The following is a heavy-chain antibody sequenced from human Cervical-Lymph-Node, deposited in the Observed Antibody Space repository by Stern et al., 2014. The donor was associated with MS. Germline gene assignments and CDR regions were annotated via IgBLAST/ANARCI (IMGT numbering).Heavy chain of an antibody. J-gene: IGHJ4*02. V-gene: IGHV5-51*01. CDR2: IYPGDSET. D-gene: IGHD1-14*01. CDR3: ARQTTAWASDV. Sequence: MQLVQSGAELIRPGESLKISCKGSGFTFSIYWIAWLRQMPGKGLEWMGIIYPGDSETRYSPSSQGQVTMSADKSTSTAYLQWSSLNASDTAMYFCARQTTAWASDVWGQGTLVTVSS. CDR1: GFTFSIYW.